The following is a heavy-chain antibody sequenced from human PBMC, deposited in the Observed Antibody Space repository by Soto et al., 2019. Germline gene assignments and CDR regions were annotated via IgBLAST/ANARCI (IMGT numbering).Heavy chain of an antibody. CDR2: IYYSGST. Sequence: QVQLQESGPGLVKPSQTLSLTCTVSGGSISSGDYYWSWIRQPPGKGLEWIGYIYYSGSTYYNPSLKSRVTISVDPSKNQFSLKLSSVTAADTAVYYCAGRHITPYYYYYGMDVWGQGTTVTVSS. D-gene: IGHD3-10*01. J-gene: IGHJ6*02. CDR1: GGSISSGDYY. V-gene: IGHV4-30-4*01. CDR3: AGRHITPYYYYYGMDV.